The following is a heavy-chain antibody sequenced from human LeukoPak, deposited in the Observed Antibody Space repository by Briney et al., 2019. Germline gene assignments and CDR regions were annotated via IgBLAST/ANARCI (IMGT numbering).Heavy chain of an antibody. CDR3: GGGYYRRYFDL. CDR2: ITGSGENT. Sequence: GGSRILCCATSGLAFSNYAMTWVRQAPGKGLEWVSGITGSGENTYYADSVKGRFTISRDSSKNTLYLQMNSLRVEDTAVYYCGGGYYRRYFDLWGRGTLVTVSS. CDR1: GLAFSNYA. J-gene: IGHJ2*01. D-gene: IGHD3-22*01. V-gene: IGHV3-23*01.